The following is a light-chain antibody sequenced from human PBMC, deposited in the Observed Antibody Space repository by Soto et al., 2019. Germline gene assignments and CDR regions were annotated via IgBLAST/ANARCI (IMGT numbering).Light chain of an antibody. V-gene: IGKV1-39*01. CDR3: QQSYNAPLT. CDR1: QSISSY. CDR2: AAS. J-gene: IGKJ4*01. Sequence: DIQMTQSPSSLSASVGDRVTITCRASQSISSYLNWYQQKPGKAPKLLIYAASNLQSGVPLRFSGSGSGTDFTLTISSLQPEDFATYYCQQSYNAPLTFGGGTKVDIK.